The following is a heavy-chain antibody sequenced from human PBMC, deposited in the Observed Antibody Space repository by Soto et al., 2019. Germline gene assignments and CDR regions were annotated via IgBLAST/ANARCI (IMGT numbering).Heavy chain of an antibody. D-gene: IGHD1-26*01. CDR1: GGSISSGDYY. J-gene: IGHJ4*02. CDR3: ARSRYSGSYFFDY. Sequence: QVQLQESGPGLVKPSQTLSLTCTVSGGSISSGDYYWSWIHQPPGKGLEWIAYIHYSGSTYYNPSLKSRVTISVASSKNQFSLKLSSVTAADTAVYYCARSRYSGSYFFDYWGQGILVTVSS. CDR2: IHYSGST. V-gene: IGHV4-30-4*01.